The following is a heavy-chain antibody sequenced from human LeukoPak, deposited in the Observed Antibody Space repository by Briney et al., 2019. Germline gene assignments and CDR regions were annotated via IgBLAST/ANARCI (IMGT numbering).Heavy chain of an antibody. CDR3: ATDISTHYFGS. CDR2: IWYDASNK. V-gene: IGHV3-33*01. J-gene: IGHJ4*02. CDR1: GISFRSYG. D-gene: IGHD3-9*01. Sequence: GRSLRLSCAASGISFRSYGMHWVRQAPGKGLEWVTFIWYDASNKYYAESVKGRFTISRDNSRSTVFLQMNSLRAEDTAIYYCATDISTHYFGSWGQGTLVTVSS.